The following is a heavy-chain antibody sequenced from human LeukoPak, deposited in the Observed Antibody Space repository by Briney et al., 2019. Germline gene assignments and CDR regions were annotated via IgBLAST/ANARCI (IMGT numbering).Heavy chain of an antibody. CDR3: ARLYGSSSGGPLFDY. V-gene: IGHV4-38-2*01. CDR1: GHSISSGYY. CDR2: IYHSGST. D-gene: IGHD6-6*01. Sequence: SETLSLTCAVSGHSISSGYYWGWIRQPPGKGLEWIGRIYHSGSTYYNPSLKSRVTIAVDPSKNQFSLKLSSVTAADTAVYYCARLYGSSSGGPLFDYWVQGTLVSVSS. J-gene: IGHJ4*02.